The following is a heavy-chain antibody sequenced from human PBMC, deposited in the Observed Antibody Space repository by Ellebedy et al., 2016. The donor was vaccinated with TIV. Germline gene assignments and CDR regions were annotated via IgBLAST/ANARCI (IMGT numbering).Heavy chain of an antibody. V-gene: IGHV4-4*02. CDR1: GGSISSSNW. D-gene: IGHD2-21*02. Sequence: GSLRLXXAVSGGSISSSNWWSWVRPPPGKGLEWIGEIYHSGSTNYNPSLKSRVTISVDKSKNQFSLKLSSVTAADTAVYYCARDPVTAYCGGDCYSGPVYWGQGTLVTVSS. CDR3: ARDPVTAYCGGDCYSGPVY. J-gene: IGHJ4*02. CDR2: IYHSGST.